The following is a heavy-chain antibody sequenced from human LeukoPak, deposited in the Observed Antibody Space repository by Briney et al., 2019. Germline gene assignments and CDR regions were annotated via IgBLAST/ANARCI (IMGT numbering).Heavy chain of an antibody. Sequence: ASVKVSCKASGYTFTSYGISWVRQAPGQGLEWMGWISAYNGNTNYAQKLQGRVTMTTDTSTSTAYIELRSLRSDDTAVYYCASPRIVGATSFDYWGQGTLVTVSS. CDR1: GYTFTSYG. D-gene: IGHD1-26*01. CDR2: ISAYNGNT. V-gene: IGHV1-18*01. CDR3: ASPRIVGATSFDY. J-gene: IGHJ4*02.